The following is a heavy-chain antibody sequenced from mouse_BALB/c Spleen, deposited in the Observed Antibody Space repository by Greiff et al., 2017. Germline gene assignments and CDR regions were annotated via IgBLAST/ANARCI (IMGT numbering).Heavy chain of an antibody. J-gene: IGHJ2*01. V-gene: IGHV5-17*02. Sequence: EVKLVESGGGLVQPGGSRKLSCAASGFTFSSFGMHWVRQAPEKGLEWVAYISSGSSTIYYADTVKGRFTISRDNPKNTLFLQMTSLRSEDTAMYYCARETLTDFFDYWGQGTTLTVSS. CDR1: GFTFSSFG. CDR3: ARETLTDFFDY. D-gene: IGHD1-2*01. CDR2: ISSGSSTI.